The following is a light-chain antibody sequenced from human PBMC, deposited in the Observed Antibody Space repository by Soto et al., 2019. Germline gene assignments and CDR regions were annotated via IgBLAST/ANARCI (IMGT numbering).Light chain of an antibody. CDR2: GTS. J-gene: IGKJ1*01. CDR3: QQYNNWWT. Sequence: EIVMTQSPVTLSVSPGERATLSCRASQSVSSNLAWYQQKPGQAPRLLISGTSTRATGIPDRVRGSGSGTEFTLSISSLQSEDFAVYYCQQYNNWWTFGQGTKVEIK. V-gene: IGKV3-15*01. CDR1: QSVSSN.